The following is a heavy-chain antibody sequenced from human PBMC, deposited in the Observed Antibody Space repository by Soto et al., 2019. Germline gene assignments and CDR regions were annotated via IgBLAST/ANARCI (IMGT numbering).Heavy chain of an antibody. J-gene: IGHJ6*02. Sequence: PSQTLSLTCASSGDSVSSNSAACNWIRQSPSRGLEWLGRTYYRSKWYNDYAVSVKSRITINPDTSKNQFSLQLNSVTPEDTAVYYCARGVAVAGTNIDRYYYGMDVWGQGTTVTVSS. V-gene: IGHV6-1*01. D-gene: IGHD6-19*01. CDR1: GDSVSSNSAA. CDR3: ARGVAVAGTNIDRYYYGMDV. CDR2: TYYRSKWYN.